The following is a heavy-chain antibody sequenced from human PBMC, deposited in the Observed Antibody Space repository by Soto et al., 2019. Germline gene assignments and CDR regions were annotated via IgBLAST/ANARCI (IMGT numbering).Heavy chain of an antibody. CDR2: IDPSDSYT. CDR3: ARREGGYRYYYGMDV. J-gene: IGHJ6*02. Sequence: GASQKISCKGSGYSFTSYWIRWVRQMPGKGLEWMGRIDPSDSYTNYSPSFQGHVTISADKSISTAYLQWSSLKASDTAMYYCARREGGYRYYYGMDVWGQGTTVTVSS. V-gene: IGHV5-10-1*01. CDR1: GYSFTSYW. D-gene: IGHD5-12*01.